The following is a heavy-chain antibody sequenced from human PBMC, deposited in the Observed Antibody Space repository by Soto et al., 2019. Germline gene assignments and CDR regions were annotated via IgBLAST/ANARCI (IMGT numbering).Heavy chain of an antibody. J-gene: IGHJ1*01. D-gene: IGHD6-19*01. CDR2: IVVGSGNT. Sequence: SVKVSCKASGFTFTRSAVQWVRQARGQRLEWIGWIVVGSGNTNYAQKFQERVTLTRDMSTSTAYMELSSLRSEDTAVYYCAAETEAVAGHSEYFQHWGQGTLVTVSS. CDR3: AAETEAVAGHSEYFQH. V-gene: IGHV1-58*01. CDR1: GFTFTRSA.